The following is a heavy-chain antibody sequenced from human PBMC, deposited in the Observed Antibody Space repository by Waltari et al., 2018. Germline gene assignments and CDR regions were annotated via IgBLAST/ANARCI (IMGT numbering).Heavy chain of an antibody. J-gene: IGHJ6*02. V-gene: IGHV1-69*08. CDR1: GGTFSSYA. D-gene: IGHD3-10*01. CDR3: ATDRRGLLWFRELSLYYYGMDV. Sequence: QVQLVQSGAEVKKPGSSVKVSCKASGGTFSSYAISWVRQAPGQGLEWMGRIIPIFGTANYAQKFQGRVTMTEDTSTDTAYMELSSLRSEDTAVYYCATDRRGLLWFRELSLYYYGMDVWGQGTTVTVSS. CDR2: IIPIFGTA.